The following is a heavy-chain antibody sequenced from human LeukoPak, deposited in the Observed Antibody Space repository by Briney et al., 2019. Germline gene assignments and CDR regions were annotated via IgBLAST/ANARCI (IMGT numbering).Heavy chain of an antibody. V-gene: IGHV4-34*01. CDR1: GGSFSGYY. CDR2: INHRGST. J-gene: IGHJ4*02. Sequence: SETLSLTCAVYGGSFSGYYWSWIRQPPGKGLEWIGEINHRGSTNYNPSLKSRVTISVDTSKNQFSLKLSSVTAADTAVYYCARLSAYCGGDCYPQLDYWGQGTLVTVSS. CDR3: ARLSAYCGGDCYPQLDY. D-gene: IGHD2-21*02.